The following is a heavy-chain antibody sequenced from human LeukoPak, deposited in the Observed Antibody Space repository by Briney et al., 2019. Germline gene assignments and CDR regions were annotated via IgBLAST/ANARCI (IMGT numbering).Heavy chain of an antibody. Sequence: ASVKVSCKASGYTFTGYYMHWVRQAPGQGLEWMGWINPNSGGTNYAQKFQGRVTMTRDTSISTAYMELSRLRSDDTAVYYCAREMSITMIVVDTASSFDYWGQGTLVTVSS. J-gene: IGHJ4*02. V-gene: IGHV1-2*02. CDR3: AREMSITMIVVDTASSFDY. CDR1: GYTFTGYY. CDR2: INPNSGGT. D-gene: IGHD3-22*01.